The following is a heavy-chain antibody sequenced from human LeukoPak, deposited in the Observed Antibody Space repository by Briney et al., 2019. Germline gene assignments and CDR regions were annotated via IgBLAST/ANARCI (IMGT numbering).Heavy chain of an antibody. CDR1: GFTVSSNY. CDR3: AGGYCSSGSCIDAFDI. V-gene: IGHV3-66*01. D-gene: IGHD2-15*01. J-gene: IGHJ3*02. CDR2: IYSGGST. Sequence: PGGSLRLSCAASGFTVSSNYMSWVRQAPGKGLEWVSVIYSGGSTYYADSVKGRFTISRDNSKNTLYLQMNSLRAEDTAVYYCAGGYCSSGSCIDAFDIWGQGTMVTVSS.